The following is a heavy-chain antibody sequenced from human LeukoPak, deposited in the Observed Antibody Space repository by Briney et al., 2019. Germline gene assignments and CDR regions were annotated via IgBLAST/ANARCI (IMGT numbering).Heavy chain of an antibody. D-gene: IGHD3-10*01. CDR1: GGSISSSNW. CDR2: IYHSGST. J-gene: IGHJ3*02. CDR3: ASSGSSPFDAFDI. V-gene: IGHV4-4*02. Sequence: PSETLSLTCAVSGGSISSSNWWSWVRQPPGKGLEWIGEIYHSGSTNYNPPLKSRVTISVDKSKNQFSLKLSSVTAADTAVYYCASSGSSPFDAFDIWGQGTMVTVSS.